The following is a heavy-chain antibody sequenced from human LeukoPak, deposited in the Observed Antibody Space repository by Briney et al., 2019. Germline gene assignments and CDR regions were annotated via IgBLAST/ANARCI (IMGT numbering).Heavy chain of an antibody. D-gene: IGHD3-22*01. CDR1: GFTFSDYY. J-gene: IGHJ4*02. CDR2: ISSSSSYI. V-gene: IGHV3-11*06. CDR3: ARVVMHYYDSSGYYYFDY. Sequence: RGSLRLSCAASGFTFSDYYMSWIRQAPGKGLEWVSSISSSSSYIYYADSVKGRFTISRDNAKNSLYLQMNSLRAEDTAVYYCARVVMHYYDSSGYYYFDYWGQGTLVTVSS.